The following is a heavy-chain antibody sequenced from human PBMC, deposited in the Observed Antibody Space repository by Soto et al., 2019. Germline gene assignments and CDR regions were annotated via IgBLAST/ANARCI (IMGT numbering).Heavy chain of an antibody. CDR1: GGSISRGDYY. V-gene: IGHV4-30-4*01. CDR3: ARVLPGTTPSDY. D-gene: IGHD1-1*01. Sequence: QVQLQESGPGLVKPSQTLSLTCTVSGGSISRGDYYWSWIRQPPGKGLEWIGYICYSGSTYYDPSLKSRVTISIDTSKNPFSLKLSSVIAADTAVYYCARVLPGTTPSDYRGQGTLVTLS. J-gene: IGHJ4*02. CDR2: ICYSGST.